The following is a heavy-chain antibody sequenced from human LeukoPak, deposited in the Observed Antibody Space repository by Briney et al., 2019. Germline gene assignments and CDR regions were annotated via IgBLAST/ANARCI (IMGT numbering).Heavy chain of an antibody. Sequence: GRSLRLSCATSGFTFDDYAMHWVRQAPGKGLEWVSGISWNSKSIDYADSVKGRFTISRENAKNSLYLQMNSLRAEDMALYYCAKANGDFSFDYWGQGALVTVSS. CDR3: AKANGDFSFDY. V-gene: IGHV3-9*03. CDR1: GFTFDDYA. D-gene: IGHD4-17*01. CDR2: ISWNSKSI. J-gene: IGHJ4*02.